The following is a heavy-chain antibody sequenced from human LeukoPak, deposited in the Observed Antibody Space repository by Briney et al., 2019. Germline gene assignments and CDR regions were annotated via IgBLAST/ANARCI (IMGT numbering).Heavy chain of an antibody. CDR2: ISYDGSNK. V-gene: IGHV3-30-3*01. D-gene: IGHD3-10*01. CDR1: GFTFSSYA. Sequence: PGGSLRLSCAASGFTFSSYAMHWVRQAPGKGLEWVAVISYDGSNKYYADSVKGRFTISRDNSKNTLYLQMNSLRAEDTAVYYCAKDHPGFDYWGQGTLVTVSS. CDR3: AKDHPGFDY. J-gene: IGHJ4*02.